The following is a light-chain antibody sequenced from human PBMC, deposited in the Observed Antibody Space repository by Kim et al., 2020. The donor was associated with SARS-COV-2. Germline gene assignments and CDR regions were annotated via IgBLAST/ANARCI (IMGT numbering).Light chain of an antibody. J-gene: IGKJ3*01. V-gene: IGKV1-39*01. CDR3: QQSYITPFT. CDR2: AAS. Sequence: AFAGDRVTITCRTTQSISSHLNWYQQKPGRAPKLLISAASTLQGGVPSRFSGSGSETDFTLTISSLQPEDFATYFCQQSYITPFTFGPGTKVDIK. CDR1: QSISSH.